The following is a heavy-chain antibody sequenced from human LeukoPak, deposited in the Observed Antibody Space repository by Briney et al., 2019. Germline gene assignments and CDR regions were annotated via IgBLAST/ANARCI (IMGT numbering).Heavy chain of an antibody. J-gene: IGHJ4*02. Sequence: GGSLRLSCAASGFTFSRHWMRWVRQAPGKGLEWVSLIKNDEISTSYVDSVKGRFTISRDNAKNSLYLQMNSLRAEDTALYYCAKGLDYYDSSGYDYWGQGTLVTVSS. CDR2: IKNDEIST. D-gene: IGHD3-22*01. CDR1: GFTFSRHW. CDR3: AKGLDYYDSSGYDY. V-gene: IGHV3-74*01.